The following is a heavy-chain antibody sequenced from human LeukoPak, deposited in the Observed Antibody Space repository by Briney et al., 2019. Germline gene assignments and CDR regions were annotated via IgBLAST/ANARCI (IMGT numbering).Heavy chain of an antibody. J-gene: IGHJ5*02. CDR1: GYTFISYY. D-gene: IGHD2-2*01. CDR2: INPSGGST. Sequence: ASVKVSCKASGYTFISYYIHWVRQAPGQGLEWMGIINPSGGSTTYAQKFQGRVTMTRDTSTSTVYMELSSLRSEDTAVYYCARDFTTYCSSGLCLDRNWFDPWGQGTLVTVSS. CDR3: ARDFTTYCSSGLCLDRNWFDP. V-gene: IGHV1-46*01.